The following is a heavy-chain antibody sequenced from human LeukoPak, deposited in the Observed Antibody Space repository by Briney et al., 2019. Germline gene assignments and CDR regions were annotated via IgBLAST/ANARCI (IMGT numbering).Heavy chain of an antibody. CDR3: ARVPLVIITEYYYYMDV. CDR1: GYSISSGYF. V-gene: IGHV4-38-2*02. Sequence: SETLSLTCTVSGYSISSGYFWGWIRQPPGKGLEWIGTIYNSGSTYYNASLESRVTISLGTSKNQFSLKLTSVTAADTAVYYCARVPLVIITEYYYYMDVWGKGTTVTVSS. J-gene: IGHJ6*03. D-gene: IGHD3-22*01. CDR2: IYNSGST.